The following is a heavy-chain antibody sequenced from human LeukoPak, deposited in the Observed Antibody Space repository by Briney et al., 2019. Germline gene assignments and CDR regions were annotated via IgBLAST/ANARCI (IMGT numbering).Heavy chain of an antibody. J-gene: IGHJ4*02. CDR2: ISGSGDST. CDR3: AKDEVGGHFEY. V-gene: IGHV3-23*01. Sequence: PGGSLRLSCAASGFTFSNYAMRWVRQAPGKGLEWVSGISGSGDSTYYADSVKGRFTISRDNAKNSVSLQMNNVRADDTAVYYCAKDEVGGHFEYWGQGILVTVSS. CDR1: GFTFSNYA.